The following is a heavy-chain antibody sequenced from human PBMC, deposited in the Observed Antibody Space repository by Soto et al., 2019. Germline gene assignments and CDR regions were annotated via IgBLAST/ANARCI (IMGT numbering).Heavy chain of an antibody. CDR1: GDSVSSNSAT. V-gene: IGHV6-1*01. D-gene: IGHD5-12*01. CDR3: ARSRDGYNSYTHAFDI. J-gene: IGHJ3*02. CDR2: TYYRSKWYN. Sequence: SQTLSLTCAISGDSVSSNSATWNWIRQSPSRGLEWLGRTYYRSKWYNEYALSVKSRITINPDTSKNQFSLQLKSVTPEDTAVYYCARSRDGYNSYTHAFDIWGRGTMVTVSS.